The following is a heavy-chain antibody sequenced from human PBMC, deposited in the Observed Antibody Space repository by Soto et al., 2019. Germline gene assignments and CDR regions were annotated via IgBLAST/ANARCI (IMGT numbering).Heavy chain of an antibody. CDR1: GGSFNGYY. V-gene: IGHV4-34*01. CDR2: INHSGTV. Sequence: QVHLQQWGAGLLKPSETLSLTCAVNGGSFNGYYWTWIRQSPGKGLQWIGEINHSGTVDYNPSLKSRVTFSIDTSKKHCSLTLTSVTAADTAVYYCARAGAALVRGSIGGFDYWGQGTRVTVSS. J-gene: IGHJ4*02. CDR3: ARAGAALVRGSIGGFDY. D-gene: IGHD3-10*01.